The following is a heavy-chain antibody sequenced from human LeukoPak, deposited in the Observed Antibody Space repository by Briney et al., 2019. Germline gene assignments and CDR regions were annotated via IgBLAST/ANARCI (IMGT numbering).Heavy chain of an antibody. CDR2: INPSGGST. J-gene: IGHJ4*02. CDR1: GYTFISY. CDR3: ARDGRDCSSTSCYSKSFDY. D-gene: IGHD2-2*02. V-gene: IGHV1-46*01. Sequence: ASVKVSCKASGYTFISYMHWVRQAPGQGLEWMGIINPSGGSTSYAQKFEGRVTMTRDTSTSTVYMELSRLRSDDTAVYYCARDGRDCSSTSCYSKSFDYWGQGTLVTVSS.